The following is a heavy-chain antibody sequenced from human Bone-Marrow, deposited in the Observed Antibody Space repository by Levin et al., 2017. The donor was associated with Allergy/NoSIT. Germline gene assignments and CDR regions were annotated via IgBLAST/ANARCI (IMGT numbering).Heavy chain of an antibody. J-gene: IGHJ5*02. V-gene: IGHV3-23*01. CDR1: GFTFSNYA. CDR2: ITGSGGST. CDR3: AKEWVVVPGNVNWFDT. Sequence: LKISCATSGFTFSNYAVTWVRQAPGKGLEWVSTITGSGGSTYYADSVKGRFTISRDNLKNTVYLHMRSLRAEDTALYYCAKEWVVVPGNVNWFDTWGQGTLVTVSP. D-gene: IGHD6-19*01.